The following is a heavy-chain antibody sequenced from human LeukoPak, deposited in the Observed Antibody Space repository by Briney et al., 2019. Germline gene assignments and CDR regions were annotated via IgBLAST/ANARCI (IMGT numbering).Heavy chain of an antibody. V-gene: IGHV4-30-2*01. CDR1: GGSISSGGYS. J-gene: IGHJ4*02. CDR3: ARVRAYSYWFDY. D-gene: IGHD2-15*01. CDR2: IYHSGST. Sequence: PSETLSLTCTVSGGSISSGGYSWSWIRQPPGKGLEWIGYIYHSGSTYYNPSLKSRVTISVDRSKNQFSLKLSSVTAADTAVYYCARVRAYSYWFDYWGQGTLVTVSS.